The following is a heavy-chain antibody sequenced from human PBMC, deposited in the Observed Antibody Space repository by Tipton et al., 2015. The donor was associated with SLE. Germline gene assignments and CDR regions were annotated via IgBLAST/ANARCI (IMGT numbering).Heavy chain of an antibody. CDR3: ARGRVRRLGLNY. V-gene: IGHV4-34*01. CDR2: INHSGST. CDR1: GDSITSYY. Sequence: TLSLTCTVSGDSITSYYWSWIRQPPGKGLEWIGEINHSGSTSYNPSLKSRVTMSIDMSKNQSSLKLSSVTAADTAVYYCARGRVRRLGLNYWGQGTLVTVSS. J-gene: IGHJ4*02. D-gene: IGHD4-23*01.